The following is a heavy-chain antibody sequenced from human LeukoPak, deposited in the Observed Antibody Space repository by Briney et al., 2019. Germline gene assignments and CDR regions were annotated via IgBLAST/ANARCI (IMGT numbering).Heavy chain of an antibody. CDR2: INDVDTA. D-gene: IGHD3-22*01. V-gene: IGHV3-53*01. CDR1: GFTFSDYY. Sequence: PGGSLRLSCEASGFTFSDYYMTWVRQAPGKGLEWVSAINDVDTAYYADTVRGRFTISRDSAKNTLYLQMKSLRADDTAVYYCARDMVHSSGAFDSWGQGTLVTVSS. CDR3: ARDMVHSSGAFDS. J-gene: IGHJ4*02.